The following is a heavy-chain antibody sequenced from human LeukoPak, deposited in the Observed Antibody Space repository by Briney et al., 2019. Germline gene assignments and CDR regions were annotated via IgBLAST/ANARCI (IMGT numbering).Heavy chain of an antibody. D-gene: IGHD5-18*01. V-gene: IGHV4-61*01. CDR3: ARGRSYGFDFDS. CDR1: GVSINTCCYY. CDR2: KYYSGST. J-gene: IGHJ4*02. Sequence: SETLSLTCDVSGVSINTCCYYWTWIRQPPGKGLEWIGYKYYSGSTRYNSSLRSRLTISLDTAKNQFSLRLTSVTAADTAAYYCARGRSYGFDFDSWGPGTLVIVSS.